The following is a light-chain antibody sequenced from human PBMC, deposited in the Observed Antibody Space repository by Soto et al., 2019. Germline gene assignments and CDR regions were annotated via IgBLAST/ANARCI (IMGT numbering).Light chain of an antibody. J-gene: IGLJ1*01. Sequence: QSALTQPASVSGSPGQSITISCTGTSSDVGGYNYVSWYQQYPGKAPKLRIYDVSNRPSGVSNRSSGSKSGNTASLAISGLKAEDEADYYCTSYTTSSTLVFGTGTKVTVL. V-gene: IGLV2-14*01. CDR2: DVS. CDR1: SSDVGGYNY. CDR3: TSYTTSSTLV.